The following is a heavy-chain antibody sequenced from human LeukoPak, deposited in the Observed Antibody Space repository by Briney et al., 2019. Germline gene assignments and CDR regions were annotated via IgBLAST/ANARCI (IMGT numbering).Heavy chain of an antibody. CDR1: GFSFISYG. Sequence: GGSLRLSCAASGFSFISYGMHWVRQAPGKGLEWVGVISDDGRRKDYADSVKGRFTISRDNSKDTLYLQMNSLRAEDTAVYYCAKRPSDYGDYISYFDYWGQGTLVTVSS. CDR3: AKRPSDYGDYISYFDY. V-gene: IGHV3-30*18. CDR2: ISDDGRRK. J-gene: IGHJ4*02. D-gene: IGHD4-17*01.